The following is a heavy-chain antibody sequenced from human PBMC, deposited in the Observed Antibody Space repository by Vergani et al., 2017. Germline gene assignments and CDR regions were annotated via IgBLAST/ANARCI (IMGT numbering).Heavy chain of an antibody. J-gene: IGHJ4*02. Sequence: EVQLLESGGGLVQPGGSLRLSCAASGFTFSSYAMSWVRQAPGKGLEWVSAISGSGGSTYYADSVKGRFTISRDNSKNTLYLQMNSLRAEDTAVYYCAKDVSPXCYDFWSRYYERGPLGYWGQGTLVTVSS. D-gene: IGHD3-3*01. V-gene: IGHV3-23*01. CDR1: GFTFSSYA. CDR3: AKDVSPXCYDFWSRYYERGPLGY. CDR2: ISGSGGST.